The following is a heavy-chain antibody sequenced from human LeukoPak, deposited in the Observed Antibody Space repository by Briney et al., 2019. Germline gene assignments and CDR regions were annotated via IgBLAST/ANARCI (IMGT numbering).Heavy chain of an antibody. D-gene: IGHD6-13*01. CDR2: ISYDGSNK. J-gene: IGHJ4*02. CDR3: ANGKVAAGNEFDY. V-gene: IGHV3-30*18. Sequence: GGSLRLSGAASGFTFSSYGMHWVRQAPGKGLEWVAVISYDGSNKYYADSVKGRFTISRDNSKNTLYLQMNSLRAEDTAVYYCANGKVAAGNEFDYWGQGTLVTVSS. CDR1: GFTFSSYG.